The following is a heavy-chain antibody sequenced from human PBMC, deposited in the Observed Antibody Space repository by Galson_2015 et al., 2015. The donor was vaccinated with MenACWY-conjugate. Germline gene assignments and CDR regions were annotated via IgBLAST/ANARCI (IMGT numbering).Heavy chain of an antibody. J-gene: IGHJ6*02. D-gene: IGHD6-13*01. CDR2: INHSGST. V-gene: IGHV4-34*01. Sequence: ETLSLTCAVYGGSFSGYYWSWIRQPPGKGLEWIGEINHSGSTYYDPSLKSRVTISVDTSKNQFSLKLNSLTAADTAVYDCARVAAAGINIGGTGYYYYGMDVWGQGTTVTVSS. CDR1: GGSFSGYY. CDR3: ARVAAAGINIGGTGYYYYGMDV.